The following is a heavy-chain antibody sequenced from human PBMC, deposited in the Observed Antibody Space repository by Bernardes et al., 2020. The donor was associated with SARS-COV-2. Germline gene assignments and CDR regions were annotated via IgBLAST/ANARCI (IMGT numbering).Heavy chain of an antibody. J-gene: IGHJ6*02. CDR2: IYYSGST. D-gene: IGHD6-6*01. CDR3: ARQRFEYSSAGYYYGMDV. Sequence: SETLSLTCTVSVGSISSYYWSWIRKPPGKGLEWIGYIYYSGSTNYNPSLKSRVTISVDTSKNQFSLKLSSVTAADTAVYYCARQRFEYSSAGYYYGMDVWGQGTTVTVSS. V-gene: IGHV4-59*08. CDR1: VGSISSYY.